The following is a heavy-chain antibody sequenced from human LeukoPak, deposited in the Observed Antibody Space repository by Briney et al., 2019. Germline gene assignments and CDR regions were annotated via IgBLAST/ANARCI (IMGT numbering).Heavy chain of an antibody. CDR2: IYTSGST. D-gene: IGHD2-15*01. CDR3: ASGSLGYCSGGSCYSDDY. CDR1: GGSISSYY. J-gene: IGHJ4*02. Sequence: SETLSLTCTVSGGSISSYYWSWIRQPAGKGLEWIGRIYTSGSTNYNPSLKSRVTMSVDTSKNRFSLKLSSVTAADTAVYYCASGSLGYCSGGSCYSDDYWGQGTLVTVSS. V-gene: IGHV4-4*07.